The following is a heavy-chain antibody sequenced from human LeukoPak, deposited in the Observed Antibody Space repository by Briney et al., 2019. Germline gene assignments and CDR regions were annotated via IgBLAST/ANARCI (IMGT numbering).Heavy chain of an antibody. V-gene: IGHV3-20*04. J-gene: IGHJ6*03. Sequence: PGGSLRLSCAASGFTFDDYGMSWVRQAPGKGLEWVSGINWNGGSTGYADSVKGRFTISRDNAKNSLYLQMNSLRAEDTALYYCARVDSRVTGCYYYYMDVWGKGTTVTVSS. CDR3: ARVDSRVTGCYYYYMDV. CDR2: INWNGGST. D-gene: IGHD4-23*01. CDR1: GFTFDDYG.